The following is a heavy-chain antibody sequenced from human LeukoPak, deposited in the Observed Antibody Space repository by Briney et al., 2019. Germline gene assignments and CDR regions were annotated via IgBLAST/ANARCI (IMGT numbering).Heavy chain of an antibody. Sequence: GRSLRPSCAASGFTFSSYGMHWVRQAPGKGLEWVAVISYDGSNKYYADSVKGRFTISRDNSKNTLYLQMNSLRAEDTAVYYCAKGHSYDLYGMDVWGQGTTVTVSS. V-gene: IGHV3-30*18. CDR1: GFTFSSYG. CDR3: AKGHSYDLYGMDV. D-gene: IGHD3-16*01. CDR2: ISYDGSNK. J-gene: IGHJ6*02.